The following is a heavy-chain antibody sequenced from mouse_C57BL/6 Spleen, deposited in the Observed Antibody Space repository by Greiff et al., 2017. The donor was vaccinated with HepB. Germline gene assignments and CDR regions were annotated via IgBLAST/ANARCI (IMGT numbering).Heavy chain of an antibody. J-gene: IGHJ3*01. CDR2: IYPYNGVS. CDR1: GYSFTGYY. V-gene: IGHV1-31*01. D-gene: IGHD2-2*01. CDR3: ARSYVYYGYHGFAY. Sequence: VQLQQSGPELVKPGASVKISCKASGYSFTGYYMHWVQQSHGNILDWIGYIYPYNGVSSYNQKFKGKATLTVDKSSSTAYMELRSLTSEDFAVYYCARSYVYYGYHGFAYGGQVTLVTVSA.